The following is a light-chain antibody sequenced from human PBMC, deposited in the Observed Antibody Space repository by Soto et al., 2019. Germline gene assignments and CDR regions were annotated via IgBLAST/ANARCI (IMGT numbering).Light chain of an antibody. Sequence: QSVLTQPPSASGSPGQSVTISCTGTSSDVGGYNYVSWYQQHPGKAPKLMIYEVTKRPSGVPDRFSGSKSGNTASLTVSGLQVEEEVDYSCSQYAGSKIFYVCGTGTKVT. J-gene: IGLJ1*01. CDR2: EVT. V-gene: IGLV2-8*01. CDR1: SSDVGGYNY. CDR3: SQYAGSKIFYV.